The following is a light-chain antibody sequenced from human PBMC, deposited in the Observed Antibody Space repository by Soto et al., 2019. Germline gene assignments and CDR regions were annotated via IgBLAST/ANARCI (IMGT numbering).Light chain of an antibody. CDR3: QQRSNWPRT. Sequence: EIVLTQSPATLSVSPGDRATLSCRASQSVSSNLAWYQQKPGQTPRLLIYGASTRATGVPPRFSGSRSGTDFTLTISSLEPEDLAVYYCQQRSNWPRTFGQGTKVDIK. CDR1: QSVSSN. J-gene: IGKJ1*01. V-gene: IGKV3-15*01. CDR2: GAS.